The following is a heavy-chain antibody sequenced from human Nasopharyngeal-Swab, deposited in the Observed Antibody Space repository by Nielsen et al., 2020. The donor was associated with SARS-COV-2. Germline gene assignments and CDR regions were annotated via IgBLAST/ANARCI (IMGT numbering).Heavy chain of an antibody. J-gene: IGHJ4*02. V-gene: IGHV4-39*07. D-gene: IGHD6-6*01. CDR2: IYYSGST. CDR3: AREGLYSSSLAY. Sequence: WIRQPPGKGLEWIGSIYYSGSTYYNPSLKSRVTISVDTSKNQFSLKLSSVTAADTAVYYCAREGLYSSSLAYWGQGTLVTVSS.